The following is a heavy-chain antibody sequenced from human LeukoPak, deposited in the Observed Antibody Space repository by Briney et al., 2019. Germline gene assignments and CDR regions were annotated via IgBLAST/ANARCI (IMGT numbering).Heavy chain of an antibody. V-gene: IGHV4-4*08. CDR2: IYTSGST. CDR3: ARDGSWSGYDY. J-gene: IGHJ4*02. CDR1: GGSISSYY. Sequence: KPSETLSLTCTVSGGSISSYYWSWIRQPPGKGLEWIGYIYTSGSTNYNPSLKSRVTMSVDTSKNLFSLKLSSVTAADTAVYYCARDGSWSGYDYWGQGTLVTVSS. D-gene: IGHD3-3*01.